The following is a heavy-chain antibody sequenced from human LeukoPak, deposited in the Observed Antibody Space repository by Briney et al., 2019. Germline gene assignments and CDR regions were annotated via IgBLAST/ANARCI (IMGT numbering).Heavy chain of an antibody. V-gene: IGHV4-39*07. CDR3: ARATVAVTGGDALDV. J-gene: IGHJ3*01. Sequence: PSGTLSLTCTVSGGSISSSSYYWGWPRHPPGKGLEWLGEINHSGSTNYNPSLKSRVSISVDTSKNQFSLNLISVTAADTAVYYCARATVAVTGGDALDVWGQGTMVTVSS. CDR2: INHSGST. CDR1: GGSISSSSYY. D-gene: IGHD6-19*01.